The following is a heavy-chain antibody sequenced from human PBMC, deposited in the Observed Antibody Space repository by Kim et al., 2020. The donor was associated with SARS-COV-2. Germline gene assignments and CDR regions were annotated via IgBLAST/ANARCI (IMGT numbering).Heavy chain of an antibody. J-gene: IGHJ6*02. Sequence: SETLSLTCTVSGGSISSSSYYWGWIRQPPGKGLEWIGSIYYSGSTYYNPSLKSRVTISVDTSKNQFSLKLSSVTAADTAVYYCMIAVRGVIIPPYYYYYGMDVWGQGTTVTVAS. D-gene: IGHD3-10*01. CDR3: MIAVRGVIIPPYYYYYGMDV. CDR2: IYYSGST. CDR1: GGSISSSSYY. V-gene: IGHV4-39*07.